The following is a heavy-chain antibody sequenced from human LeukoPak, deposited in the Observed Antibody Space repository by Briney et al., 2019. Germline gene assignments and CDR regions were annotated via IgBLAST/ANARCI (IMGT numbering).Heavy chain of an antibody. D-gene: IGHD5-12*01. Sequence: GGSLRLSCAASGFTFSSYGMHWVRQAPGKGLEWVAVISYDGSNKHYADSVKGRFTISRDNAKNSLYLQMNSLRAEDTAVYHCARGGGGYVGFDYWGQGTLVTVSS. J-gene: IGHJ4*02. CDR3: ARGGGGYVGFDY. CDR2: ISYDGSNK. CDR1: GFTFSSYG. V-gene: IGHV3-30*03.